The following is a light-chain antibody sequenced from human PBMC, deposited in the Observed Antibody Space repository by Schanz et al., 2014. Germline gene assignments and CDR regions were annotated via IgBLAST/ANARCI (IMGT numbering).Light chain of an antibody. CDR3: QHYDVPPLT. J-gene: IGKJ4*01. CDR2: AAS. CDR1: QSVSSSN. V-gene: IGKV3-20*01. Sequence: EAVLTQSPGTLSLSPGERATLSCRASQSVSSSNLAWYQQKPGQAPRLLIYAASSRATGIPDRFSGAGSGTDFSLTISRLEHEDNAVYHCQHYDVPPLTFGGGTKVEIK.